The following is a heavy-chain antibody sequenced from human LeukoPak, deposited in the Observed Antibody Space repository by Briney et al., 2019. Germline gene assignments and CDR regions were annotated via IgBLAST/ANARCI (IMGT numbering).Heavy chain of an antibody. CDR2: ISGSAGTT. J-gene: IGHJ4*02. D-gene: IGHD3-22*01. CDR3: AKVRYDSSGYQSPYFDY. Sequence: PGGSLRLSCAASGFTFATYAMSWVRQAPGKGLECVSSISGSAGTTSYADSVKGRFTISRDNSKDTLYLQMNSLRAEDTAVYYCAKVRYDSSGYQSPYFDYWGQGILVTVSS. CDR1: GFTFATYA. V-gene: IGHV3-23*01.